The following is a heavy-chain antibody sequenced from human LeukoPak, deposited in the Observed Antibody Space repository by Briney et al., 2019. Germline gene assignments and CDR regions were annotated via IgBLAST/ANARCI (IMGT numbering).Heavy chain of an antibody. D-gene: IGHD3-22*01. Sequence: GGSLRLSCAVSGITLSNYGISWVRQAPGKGLEWVAGISGSGGSTYYADSVKGRFTISRDNSKNTLYLQMISLRAEDTAVYFCAKRGVVIRVILVGFHKEAYYFDSWGQGALVTVSS. V-gene: IGHV3-23*01. CDR2: ISGSGGST. CDR1: GITLSNYG. CDR3: AKRGVVIRVILVGFHKEAYYFDS. J-gene: IGHJ4*02.